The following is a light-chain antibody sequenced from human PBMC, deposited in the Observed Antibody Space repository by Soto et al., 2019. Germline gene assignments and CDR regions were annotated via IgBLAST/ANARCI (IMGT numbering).Light chain of an antibody. Sequence: IGLCQSPGTVSLSPGERATLHCRASQSVTSSYLAWWQQKPGQAPRLLIYGASSRATGIPDRFSGSGSGTDFTLTISRLEPEDFAVYFCQQYGSSPTTFGQGTKVDIK. CDR1: QSVTSSY. V-gene: IGKV3-20*01. J-gene: IGKJ1*01. CDR3: QQYGSSPTT. CDR2: GAS.